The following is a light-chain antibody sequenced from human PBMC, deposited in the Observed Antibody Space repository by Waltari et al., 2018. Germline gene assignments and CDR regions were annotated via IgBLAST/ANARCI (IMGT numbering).Light chain of an antibody. CDR3: LQRSLWPWT. J-gene: IGKJ1*01. CDR1: QGVSGY. CDR2: DTS. V-gene: IGKV3-11*01. Sequence: IVLTQSPDTLSLSPGERATLSCRASQGVSGYLAWYQQKSGQAPRLLIYDTSKRVTGIPARFSSSGSGTDSTLTISSLEPEDFAIYYCLQRSLWPWTFGQGTKVEI.